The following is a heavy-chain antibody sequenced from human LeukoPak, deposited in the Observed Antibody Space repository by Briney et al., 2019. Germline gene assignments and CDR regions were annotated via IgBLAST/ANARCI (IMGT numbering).Heavy chain of an antibody. CDR1: GFTFSSHA. Sequence: GGSLRLSCAASGFTFSSHAMSWVRQTPGKGLEWVSYISTSGSTIYYADSVKGRFTISRDNAKNSLYLQMNSLRAEDTAIYYCARGNRWPSTFDIWGQGTMVTVSS. CDR2: ISTSGSTI. CDR3: ARGNRWPSTFDI. J-gene: IGHJ3*02. D-gene: IGHD4-23*01. V-gene: IGHV3-48*03.